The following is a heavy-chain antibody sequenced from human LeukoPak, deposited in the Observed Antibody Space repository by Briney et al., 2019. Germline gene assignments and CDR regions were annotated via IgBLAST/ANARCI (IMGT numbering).Heavy chain of an antibody. V-gene: IGHV3-74*01. CDR3: ARGDTRYKKFPH. Sequence: GGSLRLSCAASGFTFSSYWMHWVRQVPGKGLVWASRINSDGSSTTYADSVKGRFTISRDSAKSTLYLHMDSLRAEDTAIYYCARGDTRYKKFPHWGQGTLVTVSS. J-gene: IGHJ1*01. CDR1: GFTFSSYW. D-gene: IGHD3-9*01. CDR2: INSDGSST.